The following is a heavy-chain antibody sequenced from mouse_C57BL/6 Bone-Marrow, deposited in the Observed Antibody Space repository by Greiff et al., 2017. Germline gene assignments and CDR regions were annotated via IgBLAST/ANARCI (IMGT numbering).Heavy chain of an antibody. CDR2: IDPSDSYN. V-gene: IGHV1-69*01. D-gene: IGHD2-4*01. CDR3: ARNYDYDVEFAY. CDR1: GYTFTSYW. Sequence: VQLQQPGAELVMPGASVKLSCKASGYTFTSYWMHWVQQRPGQGLEWIGEIDPSDSYNNYNQKFKGKSTLTVDKSSSTAYMQLSSLTSEDSAVYYCARNYDYDVEFAYWGQGTLVTVSA. J-gene: IGHJ3*01.